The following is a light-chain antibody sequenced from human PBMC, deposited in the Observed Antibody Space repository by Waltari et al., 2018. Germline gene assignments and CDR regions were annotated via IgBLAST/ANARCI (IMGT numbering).Light chain of an antibody. CDR1: QDISSY. CDR3: QNYHSAPRT. V-gene: IGKV1-27*01. J-gene: IGKJ1*01. CDR2: GAS. Sequence: DIQMTQSPSSLSASVGDRVTITCRASQDISSYLAWYQQKPGEVPKLLIYGASTLQSGVPSRFSGSGSGTDFSLTISSLQPEDIATYYCQNYHSAPRTFGQGTKVEIK.